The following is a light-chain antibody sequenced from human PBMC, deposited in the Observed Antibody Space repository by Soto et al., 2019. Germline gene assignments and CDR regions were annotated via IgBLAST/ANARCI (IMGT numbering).Light chain of an antibody. J-gene: IGKJ5*01. CDR1: QSVSSSY. Sequence: ESVFTQSPCTLSLSPGERATLSCRASQSVSSSYLAWYQQKPGQAPRLLIYGASNRATGIPDRFSGSGSGTDFTLTISSLEPEDLAIYYCQQRKKWPPITLGQGTRLEIK. CDR3: QQRKKWPPIT. V-gene: IGKV3D-20*02. CDR2: GAS.